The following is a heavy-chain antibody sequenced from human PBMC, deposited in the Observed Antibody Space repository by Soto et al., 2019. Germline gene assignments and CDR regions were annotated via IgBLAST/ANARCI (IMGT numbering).Heavy chain of an antibody. Sequence: VGSLRLSCAASGFIFSTYGMHWVRQAPGKGLEWVAVIWYYGNMKYYADPVKGRIPISRDNSKNTLYLQVNSLRAEDTAVYYCARHGGRTTVVKYYFDYWGQGTLVTVSS. D-gene: IGHD4-17*01. CDR2: IWYYGNMK. V-gene: IGHV3-33*01. CDR3: ARHGGRTTVVKYYFDY. CDR1: GFIFSTYG. J-gene: IGHJ4*02.